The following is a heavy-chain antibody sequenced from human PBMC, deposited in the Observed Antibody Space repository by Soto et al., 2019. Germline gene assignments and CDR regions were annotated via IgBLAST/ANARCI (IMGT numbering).Heavy chain of an antibody. CDR2: IKSKTDGGTT. V-gene: IGHV3-15*07. D-gene: IGHD3-10*01. J-gene: IGHJ5*02. Sequence: GGSLRLSCAASGFTFSNAWMNWVRQAPGKVLEWVGRIKSKTDGGTTDYAAPVKGRFTISRDDSKNTLYLQMNSLKTEDTAVYYCTGGSRGPPLGDWFDPWGQGTLVTVSS. CDR1: GFTFSNAW. CDR3: TGGSRGPPLGDWFDP.